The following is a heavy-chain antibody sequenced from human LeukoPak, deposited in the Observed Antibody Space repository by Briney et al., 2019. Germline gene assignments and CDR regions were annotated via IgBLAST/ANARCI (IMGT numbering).Heavy chain of an antibody. J-gene: IGHJ4*02. V-gene: IGHV4-59*08. CDR3: ARLETVAGTRYYFDY. Sequence: SETLSLTCTVSGGSISSYYWNWIRQPPGKGLEFIGYIYYSGSTNYNPSLKSRVTISVDTSKNQFSLKLSSVTAADTAVYYCARLETVAGTRYYFDYWGQGTLVTVSS. D-gene: IGHD6-19*01. CDR2: IYYSGST. CDR1: GGSISSYY.